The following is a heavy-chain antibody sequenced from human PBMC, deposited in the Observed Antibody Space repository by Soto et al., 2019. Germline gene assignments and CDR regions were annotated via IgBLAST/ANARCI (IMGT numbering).Heavy chain of an antibody. J-gene: IGHJ4*02. CDR3: ALTSMVRGLISSGRFDS. Sequence: GESLKISCAASGFPFSNYAIHWVRQAPGKGLEWVAVIWDDGNNRYYADSVKGRFTISRDNSKNTLYLQMNSLRAEDTAVYYCALTSMVRGLISSGRFDSWGQGALVTSP. CDR2: IWDDGNNR. D-gene: IGHD3-10*01. V-gene: IGHV3-33*01. CDR1: GFPFSNYA.